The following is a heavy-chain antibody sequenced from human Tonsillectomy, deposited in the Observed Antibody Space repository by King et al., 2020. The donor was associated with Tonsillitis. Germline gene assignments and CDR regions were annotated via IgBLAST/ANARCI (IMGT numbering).Heavy chain of an antibody. CDR2: INPNSGGT. CDR3: ARLGQWLDITPGAGY. Sequence: VQLVESGAEVKKPGASVKVSCKASEYTFTGYYMHWVHQAPGQGLEWMEWINPNSGGTNYAQKFQGRVTMTRDTSISTAYMELSRLRSDDTAVYYCARLGQWLDITPGAGYWGQGTLVTVSS. D-gene: IGHD6-19*01. V-gene: IGHV1-2*02. J-gene: IGHJ4*02. CDR1: EYTFTGYY.